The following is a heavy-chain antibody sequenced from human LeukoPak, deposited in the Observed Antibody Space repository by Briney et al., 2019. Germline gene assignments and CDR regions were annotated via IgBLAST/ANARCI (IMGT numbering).Heavy chain of an antibody. CDR1: GGSISSYY. CDR2: IYYSGST. CDR3: ARETSQKGAHYMDV. Sequence: SETLSLTCTVSGGSISSYYWSWIRQPPGKGLEWIGYIYYSGSTNYNPSLKSRVTISVDTSKNQFSLKLSSATAADTAVYYCARETSQKGAHYMDVWGKGTTVTVSS. D-gene: IGHD3-16*01. J-gene: IGHJ6*03. V-gene: IGHV4-59*01.